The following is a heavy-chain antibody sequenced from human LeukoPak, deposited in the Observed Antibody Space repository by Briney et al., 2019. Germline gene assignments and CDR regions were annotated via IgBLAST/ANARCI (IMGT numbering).Heavy chain of an antibody. CDR1: GFTFDDYG. CDR2: ISHDGSNE. V-gene: IGHV3-30*03. CDR3: ARGAPPDY. J-gene: IGHJ4*02. Sequence: GGSLRLSCAASGFTFDDYGMSWVRQAPGKGLEWVAVISHDGSNEHHADSVKGRFTISRDNSKNTLYLQMNSLRADDTAVYFCARGAPPDYWGQGTLVTVSS.